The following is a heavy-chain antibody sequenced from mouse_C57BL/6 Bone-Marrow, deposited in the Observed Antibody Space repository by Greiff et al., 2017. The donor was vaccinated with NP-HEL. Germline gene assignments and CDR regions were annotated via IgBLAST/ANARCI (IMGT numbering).Heavy chain of an antibody. CDR1: GFNIKDYY. CDR3: TTLYGYYLYFDY. J-gene: IGHJ2*01. D-gene: IGHD2-3*01. CDR2: IDPEDGDT. V-gene: IGHV14-1*01. Sequence: VQLQQSGAELVRPGASVKLSCTASGFNIKDYYMHWVKQRPEQGLEWIGRIDPEDGDTEYAPKFQGKATMTADTSSHTAYLLLSSLTSEDTAVYYCTTLYGYYLYFDYWGQGTTLTVSS.